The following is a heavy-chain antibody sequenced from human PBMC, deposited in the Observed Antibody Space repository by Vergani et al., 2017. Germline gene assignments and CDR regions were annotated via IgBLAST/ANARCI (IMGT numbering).Heavy chain of an antibody. V-gene: IGHV2-5*02. D-gene: IGHD3-10*01. CDR2: IYWDDDK. CDR1: GFSLSTSGVG. Sequence: QITLKESGPTLVKPTQTLTLTCTFSGFSLSTSGVGVGWIRQPPGKALEWLALIYWDDDKRYSPSLKSRLTITKDTAKNQVVLTMTNMDPVDTATYYCAHSALWFGEAYDAFDIWGQGTMVTVSS. J-gene: IGHJ3*02. CDR3: AHSALWFGEAYDAFDI.